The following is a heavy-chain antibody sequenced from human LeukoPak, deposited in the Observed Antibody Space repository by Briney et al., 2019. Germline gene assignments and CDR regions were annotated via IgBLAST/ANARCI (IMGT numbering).Heavy chain of an antibody. CDR2: ISSSGNTI. CDR3: SRVPRYYDYMDV. J-gene: IGHJ6*03. V-gene: IGHV3-11*04. Sequence: RGSLSLSCAASGFTFSDYYMSWIRQAPGKGLEWVSYISSSGNTIYYADSVRGRFTISRDNAENSLYLQMNSLRAEDTAVYYCSRVPRYYDYMDVWGKGRTVSVSS. CDR1: GFTFSDYY.